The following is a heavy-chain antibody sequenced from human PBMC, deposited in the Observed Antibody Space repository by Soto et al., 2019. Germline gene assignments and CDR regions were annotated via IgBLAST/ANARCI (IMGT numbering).Heavy chain of an antibody. CDR2: ISAYNGNT. CDR1: GYPFTSYG. CDR3: ARHSRDRHNSNDEGSWFDP. J-gene: IGHJ5*02. D-gene: IGHD1-1*01. V-gene: IGHV1-18*04. Sequence: VXAVKVACKASGYPFTSYGISWVRQAPGQGLEWMGWISAYNGNTNYAQKLQGRVTMTTDTSTSTAYMELRSLRSDDAAVYYCARHSRDRHNSNDEGSWFDPWGQRTLVTVSS.